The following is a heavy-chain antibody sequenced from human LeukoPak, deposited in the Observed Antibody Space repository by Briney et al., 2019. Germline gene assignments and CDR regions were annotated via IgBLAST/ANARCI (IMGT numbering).Heavy chain of an antibody. V-gene: IGHV1-2*02. CDR1: GYTFTGYY. J-gene: IGHJ6*03. CDR2: INPNSGGT. Sequence: ASVKVSCKASGYTFTGYYMHWVRQAPGQGLEWMGWINPNSGGTNYAQKLQGRVTMTTDTSTSTAYMELRSLRSDDTAVYYCARGLLWTIFGVVTYYMDVWGKGTTVTVSS. D-gene: IGHD3-3*01. CDR3: ARGLLWTIFGVVTYYMDV.